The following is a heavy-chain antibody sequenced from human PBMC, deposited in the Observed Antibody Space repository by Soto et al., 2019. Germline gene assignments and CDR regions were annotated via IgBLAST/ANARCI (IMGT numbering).Heavy chain of an antibody. D-gene: IGHD2-15*01. CDR3: ARGTIVVVVADAFDI. CDR1: GFTFSSYS. J-gene: IGHJ3*02. Sequence: EVQLVESGGGLVQPGGSLRLSCAASGFTFSSYSMNWVRQAPGKGLEWVSYISSSSSTIYYADSVKGRFTISRDNAKNSLYLQMNSLRAEDTAVYYCARGTIVVVVADAFDICGQGTMVTVSS. V-gene: IGHV3-48*01. CDR2: ISSSSSTI.